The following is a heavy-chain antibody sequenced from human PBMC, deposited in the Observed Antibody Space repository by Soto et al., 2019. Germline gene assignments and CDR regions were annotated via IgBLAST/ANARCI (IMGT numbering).Heavy chain of an antibody. CDR2: ISAYNGNT. V-gene: IGHV1-18*01. D-gene: IGHD3-10*01. J-gene: IGHJ4*02. CDR3: ARDIGYWGKYYYGSGSPTRGGHFDY. Sequence: ASVKVSCKASGYTFTSYGISWVRQAPGQGLEWMGWISAYNGNTNYAQKLQGRVTMTTDTSTSKADMELRSLRSDDTAVYYCARDIGYWGKYYYGSGSPTRGGHFDYWGQGTLVTVSS. CDR1: GYTFTSYG.